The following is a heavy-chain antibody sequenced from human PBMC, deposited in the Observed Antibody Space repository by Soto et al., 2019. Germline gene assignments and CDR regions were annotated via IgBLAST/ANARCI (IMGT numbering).Heavy chain of an antibody. Sequence: XVSLSLSFAASGFTFSSYAMKWVRQAPGKGLEWVAVISFDGSNKYYADSVKGRFTISRDNSKNTLYLQMNSLRAEDTAVYFCARGPSSLTRFDYWGQGTLVTVSS. CDR1: GFTFSSYA. CDR3: ARGPSSLTRFDY. CDR2: ISFDGSNK. J-gene: IGHJ4*02. V-gene: IGHV3-30-3*01. D-gene: IGHD2-2*01.